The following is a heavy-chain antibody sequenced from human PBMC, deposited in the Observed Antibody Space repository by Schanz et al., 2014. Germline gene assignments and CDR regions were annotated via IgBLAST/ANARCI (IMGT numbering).Heavy chain of an antibody. CDR2: LTEGGGGT. J-gene: IGHJ4*02. D-gene: IGHD2-21*01. CDR3: AKSKSQLPLFDY. CDR1: GITFSTYA. V-gene: IGHV3-23*04. Sequence: VQLVESGGGVVQPGRSLRLSCAASGITFSTYAMSWARQTPGKGLEWVSGLTEGGGGTYYTDAVKGRFTISRDSSKNTLYLQMNSLRADDTAVYYCAKSKSQLPLFDYWGQGTLVAVSS.